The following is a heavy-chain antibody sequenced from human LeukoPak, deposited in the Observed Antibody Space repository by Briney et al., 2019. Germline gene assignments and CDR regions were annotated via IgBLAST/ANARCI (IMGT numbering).Heavy chain of an antibody. V-gene: IGHV1-18*01. D-gene: IGHD3-3*01. CDR1: GYTFTCYG. J-gene: IGHJ4*02. CDR2: ISGYNGNT. CDR3: AAHDFYSGGYHFDY. Sequence: ASVKVSCKASGYTFTCYGISWLRQAPGQGLEWLGWISGYNGNTNYAQKFQGRVTMTTDTPTSTAYMDLRSLKSDDTAVYYCAAHDFYSGGYHFDYWGQGTLVTVSS.